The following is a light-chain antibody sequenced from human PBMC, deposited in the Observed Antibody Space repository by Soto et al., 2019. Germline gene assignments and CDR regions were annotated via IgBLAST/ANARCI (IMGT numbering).Light chain of an antibody. Sequence: EIVLTQSPATLSLSPGERATLSCRASQSVSSYLAWYQQKPGQAPRLLIHDASNRATGIPARFSGGGSGTDFTLTISSLEPEDVAVYYCRKGSNWPLTFGGGTQVEVK. J-gene: IGKJ4*01. CDR3: RKGSNWPLT. CDR2: DAS. CDR1: QSVSSY. V-gene: IGKV3-11*01.